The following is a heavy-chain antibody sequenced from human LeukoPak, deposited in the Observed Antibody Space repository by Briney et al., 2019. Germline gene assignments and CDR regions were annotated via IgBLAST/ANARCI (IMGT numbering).Heavy chain of an antibody. D-gene: IGHD6-13*01. J-gene: IGHJ4*02. CDR2: IYHSGST. CDR3: ARGIAAADY. Sequence: PSQTLSLTCAVSGGSISSGGYSWRWIRQPPGKGLEWIGYIYHSGSTYYNPSLKSRVTISVDTSKNQFSLKLSSVTAADTAVYYCARGIAAADYWGQGTLVTVSS. V-gene: IGHV4-30-2*01. CDR1: GGSISSGGYS.